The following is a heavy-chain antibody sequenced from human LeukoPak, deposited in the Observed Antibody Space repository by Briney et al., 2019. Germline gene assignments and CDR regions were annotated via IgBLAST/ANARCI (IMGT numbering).Heavy chain of an antibody. Sequence: GGSLRLSCAGSGFTFSNAWMSWVRQAPGKGLEWVGRIKSKTDGGTTQYAAPVKGRFTMSRDDSINTLYLQMNSLKTEDTAVYYCTTYSSGCFPYWGQGTLVTVSS. CDR3: TTYSSGCFPY. CDR2: IKSKTDGGTT. V-gene: IGHV3-15*01. J-gene: IGHJ4*02. CDR1: GFTFSNAW. D-gene: IGHD3-3*01.